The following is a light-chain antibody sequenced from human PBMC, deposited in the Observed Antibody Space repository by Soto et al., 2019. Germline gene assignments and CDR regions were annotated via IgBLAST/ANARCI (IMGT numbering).Light chain of an antibody. CDR1: QSVSSN. V-gene: IGKV3-15*01. CDR3: QQRSDWTPT. J-gene: IGKJ5*01. Sequence: IVMTQSPATLSVSPGERATLSCRASQSVSSNLAWYQQKPGQAPRLLIYGASTRATGIPARFSGIGSGTDFTLTISSLENEDFAVYFCQQRSDWTPTFSQGTRLEIK. CDR2: GAS.